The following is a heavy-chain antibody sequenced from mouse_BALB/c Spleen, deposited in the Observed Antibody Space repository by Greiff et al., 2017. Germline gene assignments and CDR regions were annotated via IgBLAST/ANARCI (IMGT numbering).Heavy chain of an antibody. CDR2: ISYSGST. J-gene: IGHJ4*01. V-gene: IGHV3-8*02. Sequence: EVHLVESGPSLVKPSQTLSLTCSVTGDSITSGYWNWIRKFPGNKLEYMGYISYSGSTYYNPPPKSRISITRDASKNQYYLQLNSVTTEDTATYYCARYRDGNYGVDYWGEGTSVTVSS. D-gene: IGHD2-1*01. CDR1: GDSITSGY. CDR3: ARYRDGNYGVDY.